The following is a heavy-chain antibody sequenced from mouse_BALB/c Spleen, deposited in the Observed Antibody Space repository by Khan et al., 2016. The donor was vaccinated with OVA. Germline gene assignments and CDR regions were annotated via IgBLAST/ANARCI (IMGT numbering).Heavy chain of an antibody. CDR3: ARGGAAYYRNDGGAMDY. Sequence: QIQLVQSGPELKKPGETVRISCKASGYTFTTARVQWVQKMPGKGLKWIGWINTHSGVPKYAEDFKGRFAFSLETSASTVYLQITNLKNEDTATYFCARGGAAYYRNDGGAMDYWGQGTSVTVSS. CDR1: GYTFTTAR. J-gene: IGHJ4*01. CDR2: INTHSGVP. V-gene: IGHV9-4*02. D-gene: IGHD2-14*01.